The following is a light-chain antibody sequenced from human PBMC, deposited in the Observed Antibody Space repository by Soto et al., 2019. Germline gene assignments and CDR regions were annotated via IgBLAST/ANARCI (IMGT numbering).Light chain of an antibody. Sequence: EIVLTQSPGTLSLSPGERATLSCRASQSVSSTYVAWYQQKPGQAPRLLIYGASSRATGIPDRFSGSGSGTDFILTISRLEPEDLAVYYCQQYGSSRTFGQGTKVDIK. CDR1: QSVSSTY. CDR2: GAS. CDR3: QQYGSSRT. V-gene: IGKV3-20*01. J-gene: IGKJ1*01.